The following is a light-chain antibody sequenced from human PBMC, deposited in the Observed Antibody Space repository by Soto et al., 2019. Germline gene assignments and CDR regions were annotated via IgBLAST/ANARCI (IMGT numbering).Light chain of an antibody. CDR1: QSVSSSY. J-gene: IGKJ5*01. V-gene: IGKV3-20*01. CDR3: QQYGNSLSIT. Sequence: EIVLTQSPGTLSLSPGERATLSCRASQSVSSSYLAWYQQKPGQAPRLIISGASSRATGIPDRFSGSGSGTDFTLTISRLEPEDFAVYYCQQYGNSLSITFGQGPRLEIK. CDR2: GAS.